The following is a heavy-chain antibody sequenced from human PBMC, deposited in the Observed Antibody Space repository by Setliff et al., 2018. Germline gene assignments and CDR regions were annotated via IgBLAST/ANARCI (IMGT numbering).Heavy chain of an antibody. D-gene: IGHD5-18*01. CDR1: GGSISSGGYY. CDR3: ARVPRFTDTRNAFDI. J-gene: IGHJ3*02. V-gene: IGHV4-31*03. CDR2: IYYSGNT. Sequence: PSETLSLTCIVSGGSISSGGYYWSWIRQHPGKGLEWIGYIYYSGNTYYNPSLKSRVTISVDTSKNQFSLKLSSVTAADTAVYYCARVPRFTDTRNAFDIWGQGTMVTV.